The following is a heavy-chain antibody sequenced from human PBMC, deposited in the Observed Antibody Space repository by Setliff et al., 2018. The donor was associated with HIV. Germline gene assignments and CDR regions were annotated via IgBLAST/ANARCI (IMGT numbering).Heavy chain of an antibody. J-gene: IGHJ6*03. V-gene: IGHV1-69*05. D-gene: IGHD1-1*01. CDR2: IIPIFGTP. CDR1: GGIFSRFV. CDR3: ASSAGAVPTTAPYGDYYYYFYMDV. Sequence: GASVKVSCKASGGIFSRFVFSWVRQAPGQGLEWMGGIIPIFGTPNYAQKFQGRVTITTDESTNTVYMELYSLTSEDTAIYYCASSAGAVPTTAPYGDYYYYFYMDVWGKGTTVTVS.